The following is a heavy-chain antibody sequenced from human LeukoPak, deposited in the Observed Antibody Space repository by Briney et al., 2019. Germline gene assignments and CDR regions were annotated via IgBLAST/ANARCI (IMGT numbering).Heavy chain of an antibody. J-gene: IGHJ5*01. CDR3: ARRPYSGSPNWFDP. CDR1: GYTFSSHL. CDR2: IYPGDSHT. Sequence: GESLKISCKASGYTFSSHLIVWVRQMAGKGLEWMGNIYPGDSHTRYSPSFQGQVTISADKFIATAYLQWSSLKASDTAMYYCARRPYSGSPNWFDPWGRGTLVTVSS. D-gene: IGHD1-26*01. V-gene: IGHV5-51*01.